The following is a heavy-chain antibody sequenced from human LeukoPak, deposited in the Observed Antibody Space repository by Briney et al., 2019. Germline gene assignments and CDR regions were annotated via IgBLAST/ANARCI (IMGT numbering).Heavy chain of an antibody. Sequence: GGSLRLSCAASGFTFSTSWMHWVRKAPGKGLVWVSRFKSDGSTTTYADSVKGRFTISRDNAKNTLFLQMNSLRAEDTAVYYCASGSFCTNGVCYKGFDYWGQGTLVSVSS. CDR1: GFTFSTSW. J-gene: IGHJ4*02. V-gene: IGHV3-74*01. CDR2: FKSDGSTT. D-gene: IGHD2-8*01. CDR3: ASGSFCTNGVCYKGFDY.